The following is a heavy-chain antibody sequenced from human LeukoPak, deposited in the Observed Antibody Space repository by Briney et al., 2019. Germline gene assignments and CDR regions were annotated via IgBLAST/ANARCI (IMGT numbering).Heavy chain of an antibody. J-gene: IGHJ4*02. CDR2: IRGRGGST. CDR3: AKGPSRAVAGTVY. Sequence: GGSLRLSCAASGFTVSSYAMSWVRQAPRKWLEWVSAIRGRGGSTYYADSVQGRFTISRDNSKNTLYLQMSSLRAEDTAVYYCAKGPSRAVAGTVYWGQGTLVTVSS. D-gene: IGHD6-19*01. CDR1: GFTVSSYA. V-gene: IGHV3-23*01.